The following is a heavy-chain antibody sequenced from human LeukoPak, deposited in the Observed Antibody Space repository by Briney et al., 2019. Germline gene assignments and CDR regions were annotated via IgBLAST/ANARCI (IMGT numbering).Heavy chain of an antibody. CDR2: IYSGGST. Sequence: GGSLRLSCAASGFTVSSNYMSWVRQAPGKGLEWVSVIYSGGSTYYADSVKGRFTISRDNSKNTRYLQMNSLRAEDTAVYYCAREREITFGGVIAQHFDYWGQGTLVTVSS. D-gene: IGHD3-16*02. CDR3: AREREITFGGVIAQHFDY. J-gene: IGHJ4*02. V-gene: IGHV3-66*01. CDR1: GFTVSSNY.